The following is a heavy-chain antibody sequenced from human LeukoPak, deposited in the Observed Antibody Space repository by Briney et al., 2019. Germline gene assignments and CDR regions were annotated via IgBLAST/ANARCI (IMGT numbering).Heavy chain of an antibody. D-gene: IGHD3-3*01. CDR3: AKTRVEWLFGNSSPDY. Sequence: GGSLRLSCAASGFTFSDYCMSWIRQAPGKGLEWVSYIRSSNSYTNYADSVKGRFAISRDNSKNTLYLQLNSLRAEDTAVYYCAKTRVEWLFGNSSPDYWGQGTLVTVSS. CDR2: IRSSNSYT. J-gene: IGHJ4*02. V-gene: IGHV3-11*03. CDR1: GFTFSDYC.